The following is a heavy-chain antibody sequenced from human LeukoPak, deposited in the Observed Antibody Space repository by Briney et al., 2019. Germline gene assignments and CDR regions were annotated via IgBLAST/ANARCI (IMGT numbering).Heavy chain of an antibody. CDR2: IKEDGSET. CDR1: GFPFSRYW. D-gene: IGHD6-13*01. V-gene: IGHV3-7*03. CDR3: AKDSSSSVVSHDAFDI. Sequence: GGSLRLSCAASGFPFSRYWMTWVRQPPGKGLEWVAKIKEDGSETFYVESVKGRFTISRDNAKNSLYLQMNSLRAEDMALYYCAKDSSSSVVSHDAFDIWGQGTMVTVSS. J-gene: IGHJ3*02.